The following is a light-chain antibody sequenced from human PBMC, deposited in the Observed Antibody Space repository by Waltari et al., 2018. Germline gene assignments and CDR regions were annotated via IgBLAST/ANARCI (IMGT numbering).Light chain of an antibody. CDR1: ESVSNY. Sequence: IVLTQSPVTLSLAAGARATLPCRASESVSNYLAWYQQKPGQSPTLLIYDTSKRATGIPGRFSGSGYGTDFTLTINNLEAEDFALYYCQQGVILPLTFGGGTKLEIK. J-gene: IGKJ4*01. CDR2: DTS. V-gene: IGKV3-11*01. CDR3: QQGVILPLT.